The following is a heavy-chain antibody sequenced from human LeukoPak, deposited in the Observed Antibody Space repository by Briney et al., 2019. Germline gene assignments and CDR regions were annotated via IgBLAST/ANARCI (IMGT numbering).Heavy chain of an antibody. J-gene: IGHJ4*02. CDR3: AGSLAYCGGDCRLGDY. V-gene: IGHV3-30-3*01. CDR2: ISYDGSNK. D-gene: IGHD2-21*02. CDR1: GFTFSSYA. Sequence: GGSLRLSCAASGFTFSSYAMHWVRQAPGKGLEWVAVISYDGSNKYYADSVKGRFTISRDNSKNTLYLQMNSLRAEDTAVYYCAGSLAYCGGDCRLGDYWGQGTLVTVSS.